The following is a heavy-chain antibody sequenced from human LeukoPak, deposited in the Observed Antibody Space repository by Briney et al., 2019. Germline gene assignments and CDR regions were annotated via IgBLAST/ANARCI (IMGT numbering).Heavy chain of an antibody. V-gene: IGHV4-31*03. D-gene: IGHD3-10*01. CDR1: GGSISSGGYY. CDR3: ARGAVRGVINY. J-gene: IGHJ4*02. Sequence: SQTLSLTCTVSGGSISSGGYYWSWIRQHPGKGLEWIGYIYYSGSTYYNPSLKSRVTISVDTSKNQFSLKLSSVTAADTAVYYCARGAVRGVINYWGQGTLVTVSS. CDR2: IYYSGST.